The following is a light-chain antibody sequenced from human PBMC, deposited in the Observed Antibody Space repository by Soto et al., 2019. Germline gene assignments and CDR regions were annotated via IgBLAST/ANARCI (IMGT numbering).Light chain of an antibody. CDR1: KSVSSN. CDR3: QQYNNWPRT. Sequence: EIMITQSLSTLSVSPKERATLSCRASKSVSSNLAWYQQKPGQAPRLLIYGASTRATGIPARFSGSGSGTEFTLTYSSLQSEDFAVNYCQQYNNWPRTVGQGSMVDIK. J-gene: IGKJ1*01. V-gene: IGKV3-15*01. CDR2: GAS.